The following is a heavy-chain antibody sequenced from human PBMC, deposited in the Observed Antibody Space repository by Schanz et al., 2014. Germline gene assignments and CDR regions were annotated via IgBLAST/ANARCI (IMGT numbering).Heavy chain of an antibody. V-gene: IGHV1-46*01. Sequence: QVQLVQSGAEVKKPGASVKVSCKASGYTFTSYDINWVRQAPGQGLEWMGRITPIVGIANYAQKFQGRVTMTRDTSTSTVYMELSSLRSDDTAVYYCARENGGTFAPVDYWGLGALVTVSS. CDR2: ITPIVGIA. J-gene: IGHJ4*02. D-gene: IGHD2-8*01. CDR1: GYTFTSYD. CDR3: ARENGGTFAPVDY.